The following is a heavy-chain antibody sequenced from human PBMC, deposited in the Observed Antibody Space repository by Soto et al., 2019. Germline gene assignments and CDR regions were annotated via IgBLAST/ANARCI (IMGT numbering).Heavy chain of an antibody. D-gene: IGHD3-9*01. CDR2: IDPSDSYT. CDR1: GYSFTSYW. J-gene: IGHJ4*03. V-gene: IGHV5-10-1*01. CDR3: ATCPERYYDILTGYIAF. Sequence: GESLKISCKGSGYSFTSYWISWARQMPGKGPEWMGRIDPSDSYTNYSPSFQGHVTISADKSISTAYLQWSSLKASDTAMYYCATCPERYYDILTGYIAFWGQGTMVTVSS.